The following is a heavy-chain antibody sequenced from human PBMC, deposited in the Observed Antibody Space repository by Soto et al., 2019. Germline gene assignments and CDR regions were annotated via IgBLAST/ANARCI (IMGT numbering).Heavy chain of an antibody. CDR3: ARDLSRYGIDAYDI. CDR1: GFIFSDHY. J-gene: IGHJ3*02. CDR2: TRKESNTYIT. Sequence: GGSLRLSCVASGFIFSDHYMEWVRQAPGKGLEWVGRTRKESNTYITEHAASVKGRFTISRDDSKNSLYLQMNSLKAEDTAVYYCARDLSRYGIDAYDIWGQGTMVTVSS. V-gene: IGHV3-72*01. D-gene: IGHD4-17*01.